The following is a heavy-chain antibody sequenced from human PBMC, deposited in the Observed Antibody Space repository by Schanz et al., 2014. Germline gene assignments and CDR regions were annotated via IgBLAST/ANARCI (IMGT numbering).Heavy chain of an antibody. CDR3: ARDRPGYHGYYGMDV. CDR2: ISTGGGNT. V-gene: IGHV3-23*04. J-gene: IGHJ6*02. Sequence: EVQLVESGGGVVRPGGSLRLSCAASGFIFSSYAMTWVRQAPGKGLEWVSAISTGGGNTYYTDSVKGRFTISRDNSRNTLYLQMSSLRAEDTAVYYCARDRPGYHGYYGMDVWGQGTTVTVSS. CDR1: GFIFSSYA. D-gene: IGHD5-18*01.